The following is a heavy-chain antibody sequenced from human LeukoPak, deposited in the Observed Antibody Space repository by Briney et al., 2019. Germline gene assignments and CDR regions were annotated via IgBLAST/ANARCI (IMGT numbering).Heavy chain of an antibody. V-gene: IGHV3-7*01. CDR3: ARWRGAQSEFEY. J-gene: IGHJ4*02. CDR1: GFTFSTYW. Sequence: GGSLRLSCTASGFTFSTYWMSWVRRALGKGLECVASIKHDGSEKEYVDSVKGRFTISRDNAKNSLYLQMISLRAEDTAVYYCARWRGAQSEFEYWGQGTLVTVSS. D-gene: IGHD3-3*01. CDR2: IKHDGSEK.